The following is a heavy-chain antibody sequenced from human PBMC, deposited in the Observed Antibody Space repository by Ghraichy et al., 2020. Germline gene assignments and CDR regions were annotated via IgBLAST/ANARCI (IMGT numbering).Heavy chain of an antibody. CDR2: GGTT. J-gene: IGHJ4*02. D-gene: IGHD3-10*01. V-gene: IGHV3-74*01. Sequence: GGTTSYADSVKGRLTISRDNAKNTVYLQMNSLRAEETAIYYCARDISGRHDYWCKGTLVT. CDR3: ARDISGRHDY.